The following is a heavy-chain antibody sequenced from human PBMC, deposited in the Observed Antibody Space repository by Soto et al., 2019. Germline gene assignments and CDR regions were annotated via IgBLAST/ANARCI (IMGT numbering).Heavy chain of an antibody. J-gene: IGHJ6*02. Sequence: ASVKVSCKASGYTFTSYGISWVRQAPGQGLEWMGWISAYNGNTNYAQKLQGRVTMTTDTSTSTAYMELRSLRSDDTAVYCCARDSGDNYYYYYGMDVWGQGTTVTVSS. D-gene: IGHD2-21*01. CDR1: GYTFTSYG. CDR3: ARDSGDNYYYYYGMDV. CDR2: ISAYNGNT. V-gene: IGHV1-18*01.